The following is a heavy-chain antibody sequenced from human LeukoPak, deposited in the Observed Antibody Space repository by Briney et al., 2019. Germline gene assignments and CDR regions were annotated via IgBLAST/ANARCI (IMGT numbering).Heavy chain of an antibody. Sequence: SETLSLTCTVSGGSISSSNYYWGWIRQPPGKGLEWIASIHYSETTYYNPSLKSRVTISVDTSKNHFSLKLSSVTAADTAVYYCARHMLGGKRSFDSWGQGTLVTVSS. D-gene: IGHD4-23*01. CDR1: GGSISSSNYY. CDR2: IHYSETT. V-gene: IGHV4-39*01. CDR3: ARHMLGGKRSFDS. J-gene: IGHJ4*02.